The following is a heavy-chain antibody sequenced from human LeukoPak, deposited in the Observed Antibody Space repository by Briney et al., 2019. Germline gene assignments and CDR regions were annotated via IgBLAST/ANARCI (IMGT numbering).Heavy chain of an antibody. V-gene: IGHV4-61*01. J-gene: IGHJ4*02. Sequence: SETLSLTCTVSGGSVSSNIYYWNWIRQPPGKGLEWLGYIYYRGSTNYNPSLKSRVTISVDTSKNQFSLKLTSLTAADTAVYYCAREDSSGYLGYWGQGTLVTASS. CDR2: IYYRGST. CDR1: GGSVSSNIYY. D-gene: IGHD3-22*01. CDR3: AREDSSGYLGY.